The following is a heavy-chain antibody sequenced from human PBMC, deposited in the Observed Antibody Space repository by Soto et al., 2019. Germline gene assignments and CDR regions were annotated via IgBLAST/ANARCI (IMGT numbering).Heavy chain of an antibody. CDR3: ARGPGGYYDSSGYYYYYYYGMDV. CDR2: MNPNSGNT. D-gene: IGHD3-22*01. J-gene: IGHJ6*02. Sequence: ASVKVSCKASGYTFTSYDINWVRQATGQGLEWMGWMNPNSGNTGYAQKFQGRVTMTRNTSISTAYMELSSLRSEDTAVYYCARGPGGYYDSSGYYYYYYYGMDVWGQGTTVTVSS. V-gene: IGHV1-8*01. CDR1: GYTFTSYD.